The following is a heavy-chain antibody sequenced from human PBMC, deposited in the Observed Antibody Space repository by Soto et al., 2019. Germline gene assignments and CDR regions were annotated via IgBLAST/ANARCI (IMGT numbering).Heavy chain of an antibody. CDR2: IYYSGST. J-gene: IGHJ4*02. CDR3: VIMTNWDIDY. D-gene: IGHD2-8*01. Sequence: SETLSLTCTVSGGSISSRGYYWTWIRQHTGKGLEWIGYIYYSGSTYYHPSLKSRVTISVDTSKNQFSLKLSSVTAADTALYYCVIMTNWDIDYWGQGTLVTVSS. V-gene: IGHV4-31*03. CDR1: GGSISSRGYY.